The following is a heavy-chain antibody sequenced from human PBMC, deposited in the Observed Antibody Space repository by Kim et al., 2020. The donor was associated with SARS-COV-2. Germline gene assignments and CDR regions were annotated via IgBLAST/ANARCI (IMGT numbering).Heavy chain of an antibody. D-gene: IGHD6-19*01. Sequence: YYADSVKGRFTISRDNSKNTLYLQMNSLRAEDTAVYYCAKDPMRAVAHDYWGQGTLVTVSS. J-gene: IGHJ4*02. V-gene: IGHV3-23*01. CDR3: AKDPMRAVAHDY.